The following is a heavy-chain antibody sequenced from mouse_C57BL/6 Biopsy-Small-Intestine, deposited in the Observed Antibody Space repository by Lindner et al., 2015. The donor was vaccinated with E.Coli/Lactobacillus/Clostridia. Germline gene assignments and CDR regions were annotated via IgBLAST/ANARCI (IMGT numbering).Heavy chain of an antibody. CDR2: VNPNNGNT. J-gene: IGHJ4*01. D-gene: IGHD4-1*01. CDR1: GYSFTDYN. V-gene: IGHV1-39*01. Sequence: VQLQESGPELVKPGASVRISCKASGYSFTDYNMNWVKQINGKSLEWIGVVNPNNGNTKYNQKFKGKATLTVDQSSNTAYIQLSSLTSEDSAVYFCARGRVATLGYYAMDYWGQGTSVTVSS. CDR3: ARGRVATLGYYAMDY.